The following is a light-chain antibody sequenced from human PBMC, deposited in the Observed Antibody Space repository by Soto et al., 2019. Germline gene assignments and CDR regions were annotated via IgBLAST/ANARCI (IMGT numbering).Light chain of an antibody. CDR2: DAS. V-gene: IGKV3D-15*01. CDR1: QSVSSK. CDR3: QQYNHWPLT. Sequence: EIVMTQSPATLSVSPGERATLSCRASQSVSSKLAWYQQKPGQAPRLLIYDASTRATGIPARFSGSGSRTEFTLTISSLQSEDFVVYYCQQYNHWPLTFGGGTKVEIK. J-gene: IGKJ4*01.